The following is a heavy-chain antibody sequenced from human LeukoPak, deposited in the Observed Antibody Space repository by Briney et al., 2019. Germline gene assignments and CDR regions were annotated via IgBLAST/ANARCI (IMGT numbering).Heavy chain of an antibody. J-gene: IGHJ4*02. CDR3: VRDGRFDSACFDS. Sequence: PSETLSLTCNVSGDPLNDNLYYWGWIRQSPGKGLEWIGAFYSSGSTSSHSSLKSRVTISVDTSRTQLSLKLDSVTDTDTAVYYCVRDGRFDSACFDSWGPGILVTVSS. V-gene: IGHV4-39*07. CDR2: FYSSGST. CDR1: GDPLNDNLYY. D-gene: IGHD6-19*01.